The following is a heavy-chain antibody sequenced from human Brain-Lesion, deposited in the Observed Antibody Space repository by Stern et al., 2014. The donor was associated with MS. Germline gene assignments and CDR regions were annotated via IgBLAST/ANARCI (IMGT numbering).Heavy chain of an antibody. CDR1: GYRFTSNW. CDR3: ARRGDSSSSGFDY. CDR2: IWPGDSDT. J-gene: IGHJ4*02. Sequence: QLVQSGAEVKKPGESLKISCKGSGYRFTSNWIGWVRQMPGKGLEWMGIIWPGDSDTRYSPSFQGQFTISAGKSISTAYLQWSSLQASDPAMYYCARRGDSSSSGFDYWGQGTLVIVSS. V-gene: IGHV5-51*01. D-gene: IGHD6-6*01.